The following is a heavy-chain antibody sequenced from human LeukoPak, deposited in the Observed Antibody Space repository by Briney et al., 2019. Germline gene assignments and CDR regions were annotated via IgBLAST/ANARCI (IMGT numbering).Heavy chain of an antibody. D-gene: IGHD3-3*01. CDR2: ISGPGDVT. CDR1: GFTFSYYD. V-gene: IGHV3-23*01. J-gene: IGHJ4*02. CDR3: ARFHDFWR. Sequence: GGSLRLSCAASGFTFSYYDMSWVRQTPGKGLEWVSSISGPGDVTYYADSLKGRFTISRDNSKNTLYLQMNGLRAEDTALYYCARFHDFWRWGQGTLVTVSS.